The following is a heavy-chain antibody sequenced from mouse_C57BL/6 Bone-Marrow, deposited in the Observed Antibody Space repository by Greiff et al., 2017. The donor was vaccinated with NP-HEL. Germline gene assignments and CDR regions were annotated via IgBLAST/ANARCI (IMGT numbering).Heavy chain of an antibody. V-gene: IGHV1-72*01. J-gene: IGHJ4*01. CDR1: GYTFTSYW. CDR2: IDPNSGGT. CDR3: AVITTVVASAMDY. D-gene: IGHD1-1*01. Sequence: QVQLQQPGAELVKPGASVKLSCKASGYTFTSYWMHWVKQRPGRGLEWIGRIDPNSGGTKYNEKFKSKATLTVDKPSSTAYMQISSLTSEDSAVYYCAVITTVVASAMDYWGQGASVTVSS.